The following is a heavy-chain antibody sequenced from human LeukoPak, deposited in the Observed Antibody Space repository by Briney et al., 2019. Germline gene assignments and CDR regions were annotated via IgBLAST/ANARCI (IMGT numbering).Heavy chain of an antibody. CDR3: ARDWEYCSGGSCYSLPPDY. CDR2: INPSGGST. J-gene: IGHJ4*02. CDR1: GYTFTNYA. V-gene: IGHV1-46*03. D-gene: IGHD2-15*01. Sequence: ASVKVSCKASGYTFTNYAITWVRQAPGQGLEWMGIINPSGGSTSYAQKFQGRVTMTRDTSTSTVYMELSSLRSEDTAVYYCARDWEYCSGGSCYSLPPDYWGQGTLVTVSS.